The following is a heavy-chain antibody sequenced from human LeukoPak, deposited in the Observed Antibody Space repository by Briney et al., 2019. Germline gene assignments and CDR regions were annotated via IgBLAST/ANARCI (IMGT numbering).Heavy chain of an antibody. J-gene: IGHJ4*02. CDR2: IYPRDGST. CDR3: ARDQEGFDY. Sequence: GASVKVSCKASGGSFSRYAISWVRQAPGQGLEWMGMIYPRDGSTSYAQRFQDRVTVTRDTSTSTVHMELSGLRSEDTAVYYCARDQEGFDYWGQGTLVTVSS. CDR1: GGSFSRYA. V-gene: IGHV1-46*01.